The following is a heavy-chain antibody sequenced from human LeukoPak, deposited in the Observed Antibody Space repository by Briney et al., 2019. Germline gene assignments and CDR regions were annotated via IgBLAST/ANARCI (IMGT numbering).Heavy chain of an antibody. CDR2: INHSGST. V-gene: IGHV4-34*01. Sequence: SETLSLTCAVYGGSFSGYYWSWIRQPPGKGLEWIGEINHSGSTNYNPSLKSRVTISVDTSKNQFSLKLSSVTAADTAVYYCASRGVAPNAAPLDYWGQGTLVTVSS. J-gene: IGHJ4*02. D-gene: IGHD3-10*01. CDR3: ASRGVAPNAAPLDY. CDR1: GGSFSGYY.